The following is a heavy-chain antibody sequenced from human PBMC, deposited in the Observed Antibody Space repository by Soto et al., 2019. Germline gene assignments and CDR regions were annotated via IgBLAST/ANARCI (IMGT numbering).Heavy chain of an antibody. D-gene: IGHD2-2*01. J-gene: IGHJ4*02. V-gene: IGHV3-30*18. Sequence: QVQLVESGGGVVQPGRSLRLSCAASGFTFSSYGMHWVRQAPGKGLEWVAGISYAGNNKYYAASAKGRFTISRDNSKNTLYLQMDSLTAEDTAMYYCAKDGNIVVVPTLYYFDYWGQGTLVTVSS. CDR3: AKDGNIVVVPTLYYFDY. CDR1: GFTFSSYG. CDR2: ISYAGNNK.